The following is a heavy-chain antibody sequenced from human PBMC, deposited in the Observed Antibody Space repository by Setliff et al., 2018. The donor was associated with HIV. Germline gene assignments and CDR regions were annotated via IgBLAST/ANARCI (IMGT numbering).Heavy chain of an antibody. CDR3: ARVPTSSWYVTTQRTKEYFQQ. D-gene: IGHD6-13*01. J-gene: IGHJ1*01. CDR1: GGSLKSSSYY. CDR2: IYYSGNT. Sequence: KPSETLSLTCTVSGGSLKSSSYYWGWIRQPPGKGLEWIGSIYYSGNTYYNPSLKSRVTISVDTSRNQFSLRLSAVAAADTAIYYCARVPTSSWYVTTQRTKEYFQQWGQGTRVTSPQ. V-gene: IGHV4-39*07.